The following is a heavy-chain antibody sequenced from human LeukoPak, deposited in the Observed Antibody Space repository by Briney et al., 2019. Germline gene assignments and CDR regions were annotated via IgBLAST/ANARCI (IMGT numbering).Heavy chain of an antibody. CDR1: GFTFSSYS. CDR3: ARDGIRTGTTEEDY. J-gene: IGHJ4*02. D-gene: IGHD1-7*01. Sequence: GGSLRLSCAASGFTFSSYSTNWVRQAPGKGLEWVSSISSSSSYIYYADSVKGRFTISRDNAKNSLYLQMNSLRAEDTAVYYRARDGIRTGTTEEDYWGQGTLVTVSS. CDR2: ISSSSSYI. V-gene: IGHV3-21*01.